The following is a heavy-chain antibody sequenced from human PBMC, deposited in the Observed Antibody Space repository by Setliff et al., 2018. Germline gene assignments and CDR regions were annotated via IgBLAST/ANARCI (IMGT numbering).Heavy chain of an antibody. Sequence: LETLSLTCTVSSGSISSDNYYWGWIRQPPGKGLEWIGTLSYNGNAYYTPSLKSRVTISVDTSKNQFSLKLSSVAAADTAVYYCARGFDVCGGGACYTDGPYYFDYWGQGTLVTVSS. CDR2: LSYNGNA. D-gene: IGHD2-21*02. CDR1: SGSISSDNYY. V-gene: IGHV4-39*07. J-gene: IGHJ4*02. CDR3: ARGFDVCGGGACYTDGPYYFDY.